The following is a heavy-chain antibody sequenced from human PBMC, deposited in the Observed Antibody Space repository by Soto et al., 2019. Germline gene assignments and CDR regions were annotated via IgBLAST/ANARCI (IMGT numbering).Heavy chain of an antibody. Sequence: EVQLVESGGGLVQPGGSLRLSCAASGFTFSDHYMDWVRQAPGKGLEWVGRTRNKANSYTTEYAASVKGRFTISRDDSKTSLYLQMNSLKIEDTAVYYCVSSLGYCLTTTCAHYYFDYWGQGTLVTVSS. CDR3: VSSLGYCLTTTCAHYYFDY. D-gene: IGHD2-2*01. J-gene: IGHJ4*02. CDR1: GFTFSDHY. CDR2: TRNKANSYTT. V-gene: IGHV3-72*01.